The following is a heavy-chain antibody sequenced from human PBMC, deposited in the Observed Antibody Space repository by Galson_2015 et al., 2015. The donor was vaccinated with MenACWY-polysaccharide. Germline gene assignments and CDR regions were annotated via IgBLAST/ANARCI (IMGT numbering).Heavy chain of an antibody. D-gene: IGHD3-22*01. CDR3: TRGVYYDSSGYYYELNY. CDR2: IWSDGKEI. J-gene: IGHJ4*02. Sequence: SLRLSCAASGFSFNDYGMHWVRQAPGKGLEWVAVIWSDGKEIYYADSVKGRFIISRDNSHNTLYLQMSSLRAEDTAVYFCTRGVYYDSSGYYYELNYWGQGTLVTVSS. V-gene: IGHV3-33*01. CDR1: GFSFNDYG.